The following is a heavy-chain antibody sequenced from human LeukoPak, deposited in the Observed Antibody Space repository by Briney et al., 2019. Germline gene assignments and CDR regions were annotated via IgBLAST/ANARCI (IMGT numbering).Heavy chain of an antibody. CDR2: IRSKAYGGTT. Sequence: GGSLRLSCTASGFTFGDYAMSWVRQAPGKGLEWVGFIRSKAYGGTTEYAASVKGRFTISRDDSKSIAYLQMNSLKTEDTAVYYCTRDQLLLWFGELRYYYYYYYMDVWGKGTTVTISS. V-gene: IGHV3-49*04. D-gene: IGHD3-10*01. CDR3: TRDQLLLWFGELRYYYYYYYMDV. CDR1: GFTFGDYA. J-gene: IGHJ6*03.